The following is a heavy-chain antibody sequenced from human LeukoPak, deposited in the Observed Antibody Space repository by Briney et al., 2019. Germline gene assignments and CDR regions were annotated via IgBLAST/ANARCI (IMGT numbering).Heavy chain of an antibody. D-gene: IGHD3-3*01. CDR2: IYYSGST. J-gene: IGHJ4*02. Sequence: SETLSLTCTISGDSISRTYYSWGWIRQPPGKGLEWIGSIYYSGSTYYNPSLKSRVTISVDTSKNQFSLKLSSMTAAYTAVYYCATYDFWGQGTLVTVSS. CDR3: ATYDF. CDR1: GDSISRTYYS. V-gene: IGHV4-39*01.